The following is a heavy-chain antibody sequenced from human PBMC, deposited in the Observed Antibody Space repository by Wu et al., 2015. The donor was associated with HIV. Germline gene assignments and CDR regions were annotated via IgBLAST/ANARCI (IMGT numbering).Heavy chain of an antibody. CDR2: IIPIFGTA. V-gene: IGHV1-69*05. CDR1: GGTFSSYA. J-gene: IGHJ3*02. Sequence: QVQLVQSGAEVKKPGSSVKVSCKASGGTFSSYAISWVRQAPGRGLEWMGGIIPIFGTANYAQKFQGRVTITTDESTSTAYMELSSLRSEDTAVYYCASLERDGYNVMAFDIWGQGTMVTVSS. D-gene: IGHD5-24*01. CDR3: ASLERDGYNVMAFDI.